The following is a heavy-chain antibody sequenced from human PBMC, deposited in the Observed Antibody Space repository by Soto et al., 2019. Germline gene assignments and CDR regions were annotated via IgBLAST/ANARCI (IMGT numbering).Heavy chain of an antibody. V-gene: IGHV1-18*01. CDR1: GYTFTSYG. Sequence: ASVKVSCKASGYTFTSYGISWVRQAPGQGLEWMGWISAYNGNTNYAQKLQGRVTMTTDTSTSTAYMELRSLRSDDTAVYYCARDPGITIFGVVRVGYYGMDVWGQGTTVTVSS. J-gene: IGHJ6*02. CDR2: ISAYNGNT. CDR3: ARDPGITIFGVVRVGYYGMDV. D-gene: IGHD3-3*01.